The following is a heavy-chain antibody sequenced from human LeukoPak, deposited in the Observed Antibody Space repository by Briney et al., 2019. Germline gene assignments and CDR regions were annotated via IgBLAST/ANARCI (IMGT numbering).Heavy chain of an antibody. J-gene: IGHJ4*02. CDR2: INTNSGGR. V-gene: IGHV1-2*02. CDR1: GYTFTGYY. CDR3: ASIIVGATTRNY. Sequence: ASVKVSCKASGYTFTGYYMHWLRPAPGQGLEWVGWINTNSGGRNYAQKFEGRVTMTRDRSISTAYMELSRLRSEETAVYYCASIIVGATTRNYWGQGTLVTVSS. D-gene: IGHD1-26*01.